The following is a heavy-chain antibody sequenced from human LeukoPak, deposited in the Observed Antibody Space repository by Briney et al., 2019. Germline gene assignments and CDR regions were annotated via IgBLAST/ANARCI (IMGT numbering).Heavy chain of an antibody. CDR1: GYTFTSYG. J-gene: IGHJ4*02. CDR3: ARDRCSSTSCPREVGFDY. Sequence: ASVKVSCKASGYTFTSYGISWVRQAPGQGLEWMGWISAYNGNTNYAQKLQGRVTMTTDTSTSTAYMELRSLRSDDTAVYYCARDRCSSTSCPREVGFDYWGQGTLVTVSS. V-gene: IGHV1-18*01. D-gene: IGHD2-2*01. CDR2: ISAYNGNT.